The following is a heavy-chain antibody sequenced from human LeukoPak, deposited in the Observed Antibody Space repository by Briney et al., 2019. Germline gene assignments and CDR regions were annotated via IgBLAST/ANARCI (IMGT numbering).Heavy chain of an antibody. Sequence: GGSLRLSCAASGFTFTRHSMNWVRQAPGKGLEWVSFIGIWGSTIYYADSVKGRFTISRDNAKNSLYLQMNSLRAEDTAVYYCARTPTGRVPWIDYWGQGTLVTVSS. CDR2: IGIWGSTI. D-gene: IGHD2-2*01. CDR1: GFTFTRHS. CDR3: ARTPTGRVPWIDY. V-gene: IGHV3-48*04. J-gene: IGHJ4*02.